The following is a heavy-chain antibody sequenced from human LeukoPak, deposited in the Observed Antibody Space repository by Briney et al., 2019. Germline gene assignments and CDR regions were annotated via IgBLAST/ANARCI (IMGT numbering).Heavy chain of an antibody. Sequence: SQTLSLTCTVSGGSISSGSYYWSWIRQLAGKGLEWIGRIYTSGSTNYNPSLKSRVTMSVDTSKNQFSLKLSSVTAADTAVYYCASSTRRYMDVWGKGTTVTVSS. CDR1: GGSISSGSYY. V-gene: IGHV4-61*02. CDR2: IYTSGST. CDR3: ASSTRRYMDV. J-gene: IGHJ6*03. D-gene: IGHD2/OR15-2a*01.